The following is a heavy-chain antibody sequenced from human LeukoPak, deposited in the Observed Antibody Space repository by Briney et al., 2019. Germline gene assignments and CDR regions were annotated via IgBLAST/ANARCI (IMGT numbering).Heavy chain of an antibody. CDR3: ARGGGYSSSRWSY. CDR2: IYYSGST. Sequence: SETLSLTCTVSGDSISGNSYYWGWIRQPPGKGLEWIGSIYYSGSTYYNLSLKSRVTISVDTSKTQFSLKLNSVTAADTAVYYCARGGGYSSSRWSYWGQGTLVTVSS. D-gene: IGHD6-13*01. J-gene: IGHJ4*02. V-gene: IGHV4-39*01. CDR1: GDSISGNSYY.